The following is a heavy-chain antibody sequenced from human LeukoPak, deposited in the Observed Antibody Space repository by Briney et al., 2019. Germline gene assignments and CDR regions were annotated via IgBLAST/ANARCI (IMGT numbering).Heavy chain of an antibody. CDR2: ISYDGSNK. CDR3: AREMATIGGGFDY. V-gene: IGHV3-30*19. Sequence: GRSLRLSCAASGFTFSSYGMHWVRQAPGKGLEWVAVISYDGSNKYYADSVKGRFTISRDNSKNTLYLQMNSLRAEDTAVYYCAREMATIGGGFDYWGQGTLVTVSS. J-gene: IGHJ4*02. D-gene: IGHD5-24*01. CDR1: GFTFSSYG.